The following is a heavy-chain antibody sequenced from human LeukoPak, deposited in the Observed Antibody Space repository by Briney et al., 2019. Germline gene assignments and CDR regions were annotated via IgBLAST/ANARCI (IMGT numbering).Heavy chain of an antibody. Sequence: VKVSCKASGYTFTGYYMHWVRQAPGQGLEWMGWINPNSGGTNYAQKFQGRVTMTRDTSISTAYMELSGLRSDDTAVYYCARVRIAAAGTPPGIDYWGQGTLVTVSS. CDR1: GYTFTGYY. V-gene: IGHV1-2*02. CDR2: INPNSGGT. J-gene: IGHJ4*02. D-gene: IGHD6-13*01. CDR3: ARVRIAAAGTPPGIDY.